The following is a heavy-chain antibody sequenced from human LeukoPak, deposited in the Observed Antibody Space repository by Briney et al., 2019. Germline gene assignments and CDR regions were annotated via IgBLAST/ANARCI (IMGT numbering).Heavy chain of an antibody. Sequence: ASVRVSCKASGYAFTAYYMHWVRQAPGQGLEWVGWINPNSGGTTYAQKFQGRVTMTRDTSISTAYMDVSGLTSADTALYYCTTHVNFRYYSFDPWGQGTLVTVSS. CDR1: GYAFTAYY. CDR3: TTHVNFRYYSFDP. CDR2: INPNSGGT. J-gene: IGHJ5*02. D-gene: IGHD2-15*01. V-gene: IGHV1-2*02.